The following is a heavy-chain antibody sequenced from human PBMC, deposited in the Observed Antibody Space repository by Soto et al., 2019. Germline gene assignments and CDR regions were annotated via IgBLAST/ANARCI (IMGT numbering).Heavy chain of an antibody. V-gene: IGHV3-7*05. CDR1: GFTFSSYW. D-gene: IGHD2-15*01. Sequence: GGSLRLSCAASGFTFSSYWMSWVRQAPGKGLEWVANIKQDGSEKCYVDSVKGRFTISRDNAKNSLYLQMNSLRAEDTAVYYCARAWDLGYCSGGSCYPPSYFDYWGQGTLVTVSS. CDR2: IKQDGSEK. CDR3: ARAWDLGYCSGGSCYPPSYFDY. J-gene: IGHJ4*02.